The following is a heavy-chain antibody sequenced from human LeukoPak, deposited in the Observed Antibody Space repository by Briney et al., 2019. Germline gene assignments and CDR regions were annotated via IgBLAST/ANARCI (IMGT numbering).Heavy chain of an antibody. J-gene: IGHJ4*02. Sequence: PGRSLRLSCAASGFTFSSYAMHWVRQAPGKGLEWVAVISYDGSNKYYADSVKGRFTISRDNAKKSVHLQMNSLRAEDTAVYYCARDASMIPGRYWGQGTLVTVSS. CDR2: ISYDGSNK. CDR1: GFTFSSYA. CDR3: ARDASMIPGRY. V-gene: IGHV3-30*04. D-gene: IGHD2/OR15-2a*01.